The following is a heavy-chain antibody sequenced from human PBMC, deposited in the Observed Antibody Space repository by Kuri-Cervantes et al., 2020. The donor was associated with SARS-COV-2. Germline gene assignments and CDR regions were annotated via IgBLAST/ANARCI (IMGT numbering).Heavy chain of an antibody. CDR2: INPNSGGT. CDR1: GYTFTGYY. CDR3: ARGYCSSTSRHYYYYYMDV. V-gene: IGHV1-2*02. D-gene: IGHD2-2*01. J-gene: IGHJ6*03. Sequence: ASVKVSCKASGYTFTGYYMHWVRQAPGQGLEWMGWINPNSGGTNYAQKFQGRVTMTRDTSISTAYMELSRLRPDDTAVYYCARGYCSSTSRHYYYYYMDVWGKGTTVTVSS.